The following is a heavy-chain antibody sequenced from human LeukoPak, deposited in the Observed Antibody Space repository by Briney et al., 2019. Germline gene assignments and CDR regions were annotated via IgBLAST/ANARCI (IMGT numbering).Heavy chain of an antibody. D-gene: IGHD3-9*01. CDR1: GFTFSSYS. CDR2: ISSSSSYI. Sequence: GGSLRLSCAASGFTFSSYSMNWVRQAPGKGLEWVSSISSSSSYIYYADSVKRRFTISRDNAKNSLYLQMNSLRAEDTAVYYCAGRVGQGFDWLYYYYYGMDVWGQGTTVTVSS. CDR3: AGRVGQGFDWLYYYYYGMDV. J-gene: IGHJ6*02. V-gene: IGHV3-21*01.